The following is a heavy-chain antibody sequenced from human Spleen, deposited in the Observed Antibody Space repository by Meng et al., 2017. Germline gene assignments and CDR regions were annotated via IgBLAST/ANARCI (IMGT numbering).Heavy chain of an antibody. D-gene: IGHD5-18*01. Sequence: RLQRQGPGPGLVKPSGALSLTCTGSGGSISISSYYWGWIRQPPGKGLEWIGSIYYSGSTHYNPSLKSRVTISVDTSKSQFSLKLSSVTAADTAFYFCASVDASMVQYWYFDLWGLGTLVTVSS. CDR1: GGSISISSYY. CDR2: IYYSGST. CDR3: ASVDASMVQYWYFDL. J-gene: IGHJ2*01. V-gene: IGHV4-39*06.